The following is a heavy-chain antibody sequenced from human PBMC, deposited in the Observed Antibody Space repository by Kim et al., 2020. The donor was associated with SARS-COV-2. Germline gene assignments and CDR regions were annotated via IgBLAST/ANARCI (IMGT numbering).Heavy chain of an antibody. J-gene: IGHJ4*02. CDR3: ARGKNRLIAARILFDY. D-gene: IGHD6-6*01. V-gene: IGHV4-34*01. Sequence: SLKSRVTISVDTSKNQFSLKLSSVTAADTAVYYCARGKNRLIAARILFDYWGQGTLVTVSS.